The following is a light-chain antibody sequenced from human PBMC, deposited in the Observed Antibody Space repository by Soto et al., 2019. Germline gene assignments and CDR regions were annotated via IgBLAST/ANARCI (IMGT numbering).Light chain of an antibody. CDR1: RSITNW. CDR2: DAS. Sequence: DIQMTQSPSTLSASLGDRVTITCRASRSITNWLAWFQQKPGKAPKLLIYDASNLESGVPSRFSGSGSGTEFTLTIHSLQPDDFGTYYCQQYNSYSRTFGQGTKVEIK. V-gene: IGKV1-5*01. J-gene: IGKJ1*01. CDR3: QQYNSYSRT.